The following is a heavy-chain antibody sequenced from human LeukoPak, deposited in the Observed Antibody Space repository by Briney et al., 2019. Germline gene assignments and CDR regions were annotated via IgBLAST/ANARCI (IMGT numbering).Heavy chain of an antibody. D-gene: IGHD2-21*02. V-gene: IGHV4-34*01. CDR1: GGSFSGYY. CDR2: INHSGGT. CDR3: VRLGQFCGGDCYPPSFDY. J-gene: IGHJ4*02. Sequence: KPSETLSLTCAVYGGSFSGYYWSWIRQPPGKGLEWIGEINHSGGTNYNPSLKGRVTISVDTSKNQISLKLSSVTAADTAVYYCVRLGQFCGGDCYPPSFDYWGQGTLVTVSS.